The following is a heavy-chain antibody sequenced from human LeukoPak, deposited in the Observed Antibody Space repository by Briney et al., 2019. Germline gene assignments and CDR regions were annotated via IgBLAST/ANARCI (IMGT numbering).Heavy chain of an antibody. V-gene: IGHV1-18*01. CDR1: GYTFTSYG. J-gene: IGHJ3*02. Sequence: ASVKVSCKAFGYTFTSYGISWVRQAPGQGLEWMGWISAYNRNTNYAQKFQGRVTMTTDTSTSTAYMELSSLRSEDTAVYYCARAIVLMVYAEAEAAFDIWGQGTMVTVSS. CDR2: ISAYNRNT. D-gene: IGHD2-8*01. CDR3: ARAIVLMVYAEAEAAFDI.